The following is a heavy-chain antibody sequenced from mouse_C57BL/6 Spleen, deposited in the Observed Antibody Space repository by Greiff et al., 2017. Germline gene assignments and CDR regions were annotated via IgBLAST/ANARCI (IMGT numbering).Heavy chain of an antibody. CDR1: GYAFSSSW. V-gene: IGHV1-82*01. D-gene: IGHD1-1*01. J-gene: IGHJ3*01. CDR3: ARDYYYGSSPWFAY. Sequence: VQLQQSGPELVTPGASVKISCKASGYAFSSSWMNWVKQRPGKGLEWIGRIYPGDGDTNYNGKFKGKATLTADKSSSTAYMQLSSLTSEDSAVYFCARDYYYGSSPWFAYWGQGTLVTVSA. CDR2: IYPGDGDT.